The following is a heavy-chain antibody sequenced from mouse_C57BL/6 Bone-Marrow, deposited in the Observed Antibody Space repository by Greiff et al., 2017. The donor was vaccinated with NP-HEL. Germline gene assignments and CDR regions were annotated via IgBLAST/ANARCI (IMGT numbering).Heavy chain of an antibody. D-gene: IGHD2-4*01. J-gene: IGHJ2*01. CDR2: INPSNGGT. V-gene: IGHV1-53*01. CDR1: GYTFTSYW. CDR3: ARWYPFYDYADY. Sequence: QVQLKESGTELVKPGASVKLSCKASGYTFTSYWMHWVKQRPGQGLEWIGNINPSNGGTNYNEKFKSKATLTVDKSSSTAYMQLSSLTSEDSAVYYCARWYPFYDYADYWGQGTTLTVSS.